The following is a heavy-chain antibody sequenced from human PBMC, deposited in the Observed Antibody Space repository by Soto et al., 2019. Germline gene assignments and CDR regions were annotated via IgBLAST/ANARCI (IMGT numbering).Heavy chain of an antibody. D-gene: IGHD1-26*01. V-gene: IGHV1-2*04. J-gene: IGHJ4*02. CDR1: GYTFTSYG. CDR3: ARDKVGATSLDY. CDR2: INPNSGGT. Sequence: GASVKVSCKASGYTFTSYGISWVRQAPGQGLEWMGWINPNSGGTNYAQKFQGWVTMTRDTSISTAYMELSRLRSDDTAVYYCARDKVGATSLDYWGQGTLVTVSS.